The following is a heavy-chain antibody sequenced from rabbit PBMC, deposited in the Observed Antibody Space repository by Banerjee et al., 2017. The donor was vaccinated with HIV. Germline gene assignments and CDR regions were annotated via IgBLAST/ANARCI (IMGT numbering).Heavy chain of an antibody. D-gene: IGHD4-1*01. CDR2: VYTGSGVT. J-gene: IGHJ4*01. Sequence: QEQLVEYGGDLVQPEGSLTLTCKASGFDFSSSYWICWIRQAPGKGLEWIGYVYTGSGVTWYADWVNGRFTISKASSTTVTLKLNSLTAADTATYFCARDLAGVIGWNFNLWGPGTLVTVS. CDR1: GFDFSSSYW. CDR3: ARDLAGVIGWNFNL. V-gene: IGHV1S45*01.